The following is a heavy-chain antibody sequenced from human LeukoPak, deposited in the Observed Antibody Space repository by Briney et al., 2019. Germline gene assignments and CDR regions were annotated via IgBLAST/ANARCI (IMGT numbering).Heavy chain of an antibody. CDR1: GFTFSSYS. V-gene: IGHV3-21*01. Sequence: GGSLRLSCAASGFTFSSYSMNWVRQAPGKGLEWVSSISSSSSYIYYADSVKGRFTISGDNAKNSLYLQMNSLRAEDTAVYYCARKPARWNFDYWGQGTLVTVSS. D-gene: IGHD5-24*01. J-gene: IGHJ4*02. CDR2: ISSSSSYI. CDR3: ARKPARWNFDY.